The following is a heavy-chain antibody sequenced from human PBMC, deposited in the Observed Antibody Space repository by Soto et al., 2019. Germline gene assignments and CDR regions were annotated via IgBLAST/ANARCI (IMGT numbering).Heavy chain of an antibody. Sequence: ASVKVSCKASGYTFTSYAMHWVRQATGQRLEWMGWINAGNGNTKSSQKFQRRVTITRDTSASPAHLELSCLRSADTTAYYCAVAPRWGNGGPTPRFDYWGRGTLVTDCS. CDR1: GYTFTSYA. CDR2: INAGNGNT. D-gene: IGHD2-8*02. CDR3: AVAPRWGNGGPTPRFDY. J-gene: IGHJ4*02. V-gene: IGHV1-3*01.